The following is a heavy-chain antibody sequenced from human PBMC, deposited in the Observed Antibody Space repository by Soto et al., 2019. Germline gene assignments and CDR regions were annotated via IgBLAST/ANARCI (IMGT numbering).Heavy chain of an antibody. CDR2: ISYDGSNK. J-gene: IGHJ4*02. D-gene: IGHD6-13*01. Sequence: QVQLVESGGGVVQPGRSLRLSCAASGFTFSSYAMHWVRQAPGKGLEWVAVISYDGSNKYYADSVKGRFTISRDNSKNTLYLQMNSLRAEDTAVYYCAREGVEYSSSWPTLDYWGQGTLVTVSS. CDR3: AREGVEYSSSWPTLDY. CDR1: GFTFSSYA. V-gene: IGHV3-30-3*01.